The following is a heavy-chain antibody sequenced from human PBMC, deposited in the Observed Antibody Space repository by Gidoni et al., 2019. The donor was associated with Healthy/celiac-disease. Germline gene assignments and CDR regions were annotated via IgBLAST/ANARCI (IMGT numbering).Heavy chain of an antibody. J-gene: IGHJ2*01. D-gene: IGHD1-26*01. CDR1: GGAISSGIYY. Sequence: QAQLQESGPGLVKPSQTRSPTCTCSGGAISSGIYYWSWIRQPAGKGLEWIGRIYTSGSTNYNPSLKSRVTISVDTSKNQFSLKLSSVTAADTAVYYCAREWAWYFDLWGRGTLVTVSS. V-gene: IGHV4-61*02. CDR3: AREWAWYFDL. CDR2: IYTSGST.